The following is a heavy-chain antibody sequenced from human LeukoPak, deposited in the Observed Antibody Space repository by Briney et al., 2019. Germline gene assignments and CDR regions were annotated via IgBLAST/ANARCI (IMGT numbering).Heavy chain of an antibody. D-gene: IGHD6-6*01. CDR3: ARGVEYSSSSGLGY. Sequence: PSETLSLTCTVSVGPISSYYWSWIRQPPGKGLEWIGYIYYSGSTNYNPSLKSRVTISVDTSKNQFSLKLSSVTAADTAVYYCARGVEYSSSSGLGYWGQGTLVTVSS. J-gene: IGHJ4*02. V-gene: IGHV4-59*01. CDR2: IYYSGST. CDR1: VGPISSYY.